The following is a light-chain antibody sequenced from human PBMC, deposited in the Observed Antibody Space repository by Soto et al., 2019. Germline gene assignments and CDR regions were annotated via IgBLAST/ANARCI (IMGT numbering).Light chain of an antibody. Sequence: DIVLTQSPGTLSLSPGERATLSCRASQGVSTNYVAWYQQKPGQAPRLLIYGASSRATGIPDRFSGSGSGTDFTLTISRLEPGDFAVFYCHQYGHSPYTFGQGTKLEIK. CDR1: QGVSTNY. CDR2: GAS. V-gene: IGKV3-20*01. J-gene: IGKJ2*01. CDR3: HQYGHSPYT.